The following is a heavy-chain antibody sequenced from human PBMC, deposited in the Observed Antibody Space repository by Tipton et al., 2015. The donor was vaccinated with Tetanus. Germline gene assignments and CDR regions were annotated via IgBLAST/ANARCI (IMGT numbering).Heavy chain of an antibody. CDR3: ARDDFIRDSADT. Sequence: QLVQSGGGLIQPGGSLRLSCADSEFNVSYKYISWVRQAPGKGLEWVSLIYSTGRTHYADSVKGRFTISRDNSRNTLALQMTSLRVDDTGVYFCARDDFIRDSADTWGQGTLVVVSS. D-gene: IGHD2-21*01. CDR1: EFNVSYKY. J-gene: IGHJ5*02. CDR2: IYSTGRT. V-gene: IGHV3-53*01.